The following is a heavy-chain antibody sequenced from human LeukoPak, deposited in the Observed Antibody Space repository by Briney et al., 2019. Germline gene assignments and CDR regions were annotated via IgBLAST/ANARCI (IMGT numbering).Heavy chain of an antibody. Sequence: GASVKVSCKASGYTFTSYDINWVRQATGQGLEWMGWMNPNSGNTGYAQKFQGRVTMTRNTSISTAYMELSSLRSEDTAVYYRAREPPRHDYGDLRGWYYGMDVWGQGTTVTVSS. D-gene: IGHD4-17*01. CDR1: GYTFTSYD. CDR2: MNPNSGNT. V-gene: IGHV1-8*01. CDR3: AREPPRHDYGDLRGWYYGMDV. J-gene: IGHJ6*02.